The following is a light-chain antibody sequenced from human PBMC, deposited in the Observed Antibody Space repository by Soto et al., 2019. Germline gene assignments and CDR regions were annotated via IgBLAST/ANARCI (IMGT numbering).Light chain of an antibody. J-gene: IGLJ1*01. CDR2: DVS. V-gene: IGLV2-14*01. CDR1: SSDVGGSNY. CDR3: SSYTSSSTLYV. Sequence: QSALTQPASVSGSPRQSITISCSGTSSDVGGSNYVSWYQQHPGKAPKLMIYDVSNRPSGVSNRFSGSKSGNTASLTISWLQAEDEADYYCSSYTSSSTLYVFGTGTTLTVL.